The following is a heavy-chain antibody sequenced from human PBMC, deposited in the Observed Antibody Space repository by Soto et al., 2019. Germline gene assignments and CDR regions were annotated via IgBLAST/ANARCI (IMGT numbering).Heavy chain of an antibody. Sequence: GASVKVSFKSSGGTFSSHSINWVRQAPGQGLEWMGGTIPIFGPANFAKKFQGRVTITADESTTTAYMELSTLTSEDTAVYYCATGSFTSTGGRIGYHYNAMDVWGQGTTVTVSS. V-gene: IGHV1-69*13. CDR2: TIPIFGPA. CDR1: GGTFSSHS. J-gene: IGHJ6*02. CDR3: ATGSFTSTGGRIGYHYNAMDV. D-gene: IGHD1-1*01.